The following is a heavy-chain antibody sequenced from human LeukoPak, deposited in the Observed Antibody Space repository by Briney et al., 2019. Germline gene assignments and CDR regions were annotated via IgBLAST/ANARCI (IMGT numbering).Heavy chain of an antibody. CDR3: ARAVAGTHWFDP. V-gene: IGHV3-48*01. CDR2: INSTSSGI. Sequence: PGGSLRLSCAASGFTFSDYSMNWVRQAPGKGLEWVSYINSTSSGIYYADSVKGRFTISRDNSKNTLYLQMNSLRAGDTAVYYCARAVAGTHWFDPWGQGTLVTVSS. D-gene: IGHD6-19*01. J-gene: IGHJ5*02. CDR1: GFTFSDYS.